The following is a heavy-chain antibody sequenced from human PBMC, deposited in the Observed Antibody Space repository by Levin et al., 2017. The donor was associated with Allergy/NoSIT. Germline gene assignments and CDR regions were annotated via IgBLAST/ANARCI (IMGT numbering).Heavy chain of an antibody. Sequence: SETLSLTCAVSGGSISSGGYSWSWIRQPPGKGLEWIGYIYHSGSTYYNPSLKSRVTISVDRSKNQFSLKLSSVTAADTAVYYCARGGDGYSGYEDAFDSWGQGTMVTVSS. CDR3: ARGGDGYSGYEDAFDS. D-gene: IGHD5-12*01. V-gene: IGHV4-30-2*01. J-gene: IGHJ3*02. CDR1: GGSISSGGYS. CDR2: IYHSGST.